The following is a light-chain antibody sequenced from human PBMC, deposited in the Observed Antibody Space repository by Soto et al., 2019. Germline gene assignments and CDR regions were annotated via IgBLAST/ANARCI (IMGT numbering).Light chain of an antibody. J-gene: IGKJ4*01. V-gene: IGKV1-39*01. CDR3: QQSYIPPALT. CDR1: QSISSY. CDR2: AAS. Sequence: DIQMTQSPSSLSASVGDRVTITCRASQSISSYLNWYQQKPGKAPKLLIYAASSLQSGVPSRFSGSGSGTDFTLTISSLQPEDFATYYCQQSYIPPALTFGGGTKVEIK.